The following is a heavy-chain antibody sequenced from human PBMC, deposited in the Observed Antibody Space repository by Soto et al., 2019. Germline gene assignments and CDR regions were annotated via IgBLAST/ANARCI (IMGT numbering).Heavy chain of an antibody. CDR1: GGSISSSNW. J-gene: IGHJ6*02. Sequence: QVQLQESGPGLXXPSGTLSRTCAVSGGSISSSNWWSWVRQPPGKGLEWIGGFCDSGSPNYNPYLKRRVTISVYKSKNQFSLKLSSVTAADTAVYYCARVMDYYYGMDVWGQGTTVTVSS. V-gene: IGHV4-4*02. CDR3: ARVMDYYYGMDV. CDR2: FCDSGSP.